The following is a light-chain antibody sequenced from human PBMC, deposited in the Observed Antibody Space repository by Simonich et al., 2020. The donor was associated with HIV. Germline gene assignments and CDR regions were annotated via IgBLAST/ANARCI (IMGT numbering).Light chain of an antibody. CDR2: DAS. CDR3: QHHGA. J-gene: IGKJ3*01. CDR1: QSISSSY. V-gene: IGKV3D-20*01. Sequence: TQSPSTLSASVGERATLSCRASQSISSSYLAWYQQRPGLAPRLLIYDASSRATGIPDRFSGSGSGTEFTLTISRLEPEDFAVYYCQHHGAFGPGTKVDIK.